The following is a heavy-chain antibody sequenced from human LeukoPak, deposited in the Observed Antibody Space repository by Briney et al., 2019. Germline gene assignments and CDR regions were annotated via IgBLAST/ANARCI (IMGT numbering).Heavy chain of an antibody. Sequence: PGGSLRLSCAASGFTFNDYYMSWIRQAPGKGLEWLSYINIGGTNTHYADSVKGRFTISRDNAKKSLYMEMNNLRAEDTAVYYCATDGAGFDTWGQGVLVTVSS. V-gene: IGHV3-11*01. CDR3: ATDGAGFDT. CDR2: INIGGTNT. J-gene: IGHJ5*02. CDR1: GFTFNDYY.